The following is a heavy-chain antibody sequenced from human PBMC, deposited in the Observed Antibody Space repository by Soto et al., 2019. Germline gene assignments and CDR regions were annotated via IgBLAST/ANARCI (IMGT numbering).Heavy chain of an antibody. J-gene: IGHJ4*02. CDR2: IFSNDEK. CDR3: ARIPDRYYDFWSGYSYYFDY. D-gene: IGHD3-3*01. Sequence: LVNPTETLTLTCTVSGFSLSNARMGVSWIRQPPGKALEWLAHIFSNDEKSYSTSLKSRLTISKDTSNSQVVLTMTNMDPVDTATYYCARIPDRYYDFWSGYSYYFDYWGQGTLVTVSS. CDR1: GFSLSNARMG. V-gene: IGHV2-26*01.